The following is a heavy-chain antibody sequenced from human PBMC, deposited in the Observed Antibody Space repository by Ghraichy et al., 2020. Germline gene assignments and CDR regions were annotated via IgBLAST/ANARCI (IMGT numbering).Heavy chain of an antibody. D-gene: IGHD5-18*01. CDR1: GFTFSRYW. CDR3: ARVLRRDTAPYYFDY. Sequence: GGSLRLSCAASGFTFSRYWMFWVRQAPGKGLEWVANIKQDESENYYVDSVKGRFTISRDNAKNSLYLQMNSLRAEDTAVYYCARVLRRDTAPYYFDYWGQGTLVTVSS. CDR2: IKQDESEN. J-gene: IGHJ4*02. V-gene: IGHV3-7*01.